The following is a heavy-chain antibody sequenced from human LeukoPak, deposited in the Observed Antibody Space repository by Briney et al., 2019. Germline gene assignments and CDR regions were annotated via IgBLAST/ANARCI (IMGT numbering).Heavy chain of an antibody. CDR3: ASAGHDGIGYKVC. J-gene: IGHJ4*02. CDR1: GGSISSYY. Sequence: SETLSLTCTVSGGSISSYYWTWIRQPPGKGLELIGYIYYTGSTNYNPSLKSRVTISVDKSKNQFSLRLSSVTAADTAVYYCASAGHDGIGYKVCWGQGTLVTVSS. V-gene: IGHV4-59*12. CDR2: IYYTGST. D-gene: IGHD3-22*01.